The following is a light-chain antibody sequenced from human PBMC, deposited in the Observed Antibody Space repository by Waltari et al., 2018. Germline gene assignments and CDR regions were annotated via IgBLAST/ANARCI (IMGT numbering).Light chain of an antibody. J-gene: IGKJ4*01. V-gene: IGKV1-39*01. CDR3: QQGYSTPLT. CDR2: AAS. Sequence: DIQMTQSPSSLSPSVGDRVTVTFRASQSISNYLNWYQQKPGKAPKLLIYAASSLQSGVPSRFSGSGSGTDFTLTISSLQPEDFATYYCQQGYSTPLTFGGGTKVEIK. CDR1: QSISNY.